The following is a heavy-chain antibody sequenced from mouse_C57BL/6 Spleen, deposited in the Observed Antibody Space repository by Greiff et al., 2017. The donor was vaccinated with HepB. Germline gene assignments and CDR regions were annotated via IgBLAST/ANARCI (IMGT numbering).Heavy chain of an antibody. J-gene: IGHJ3*01. CDR2: IRSKSSNYAT. D-gene: IGHD1-1*01. CDR1: GFTFNTYA. Sequence: EVNVVESGGGLVQPKGSLKLSCAASGFTFNTYAIHWVRPAPGKGLEWVARIRSKSSNYATYYADSVKDRFTISRDDSQSMRYLQMNNLKTEDTAMYYCVREENYYGSGPGPFAYWGQGTLVTVSA. V-gene: IGHV10-3*01. CDR3: VREENYYGSGPGPFAY.